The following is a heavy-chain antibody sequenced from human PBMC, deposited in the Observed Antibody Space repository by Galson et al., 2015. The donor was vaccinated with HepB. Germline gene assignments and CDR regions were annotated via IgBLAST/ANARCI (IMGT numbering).Heavy chain of an antibody. CDR1: GDSISSETYY. CDR3: ARDNVAAGPGPLDI. D-gene: IGHD1-14*01. J-gene: IGHJ3*02. V-gene: IGHV4-39*02. Sequence: ETLSLTCSVSGDSISSETYYWGWVRQSPVKGLEWIASIYFSGYTYFNPSLKSRVTISMDKSKNQFSLNLRSVTATDTAVYYCARDNVAAGPGPLDIWGPGTMVTVSS. CDR2: IYFSGYT.